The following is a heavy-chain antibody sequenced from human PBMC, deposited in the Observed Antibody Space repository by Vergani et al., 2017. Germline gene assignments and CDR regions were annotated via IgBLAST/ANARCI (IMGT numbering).Heavy chain of an antibody. CDR3: TTLSPNWAHW. V-gene: IGHV3-15*01. Sequence: VQLVESGGGVVQPGGSLRLSCAASGLTFSTCGMHWVRQGPGKGLEWVGRIKSQIDGGTTDYAAPVKGRFTISRDDSTNMLYLHMNSLKTEDTAVYYCTTLSPNWAHWWGQGTLVNVSS. D-gene: IGHD7-27*01. CDR1: GLTFSTCG. CDR2: IKSQIDGGTT. J-gene: IGHJ4*02.